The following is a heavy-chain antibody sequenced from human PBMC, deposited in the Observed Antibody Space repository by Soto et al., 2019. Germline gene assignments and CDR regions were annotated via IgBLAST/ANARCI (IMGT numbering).Heavy chain of an antibody. CDR1: GGTFRNYP. Sequence: QVQLVQSGTEVKKPGSSVKVSCKASGGTFRNYPINWVRQAPGQGLEWMGSIFPLTDIPDYAQNFQARLTISADKPTSTAYMELSSLTSDDPAMYFGARGPLVVLNSFDSRGQGTLVTAAS. V-gene: IGHV1-69*02. CDR2: IFPLTDIP. J-gene: IGHJ4*02. CDR3: ARGPLVVLNSFDS.